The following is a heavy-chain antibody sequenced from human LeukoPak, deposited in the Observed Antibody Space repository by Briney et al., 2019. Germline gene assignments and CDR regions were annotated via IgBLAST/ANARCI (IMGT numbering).Heavy chain of an antibody. V-gene: IGHV1-18*01. CDR3: ARVGYCSSTNCYFDFDY. J-gene: IGHJ4*02. Sequence: ASVKVSCKASGYRFTTYGVTWVRQAPGQGLEWLGWINGYNGDTKYVERVQGRVTMTIDTSTSTAYMELRSLRSEDTAVYYCARVGYCSSTNCYFDFDYWGQGTLVTVSS. D-gene: IGHD2-2*01. CDR1: GYRFTTYG. CDR2: INGYNGDT.